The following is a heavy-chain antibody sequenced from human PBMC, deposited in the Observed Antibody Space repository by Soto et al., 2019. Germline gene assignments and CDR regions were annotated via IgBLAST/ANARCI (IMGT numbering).Heavy chain of an antibody. CDR3: ARVAY. Sequence: GGSLRLSCEASGFTFSRVSRNWVRQVPGKGLEWVASISSGSSDTWYADSVKGRFIVSRDNAQNSLFLQMNTLRPEDTAMYYCARVAYWGPGTQVNVSS. V-gene: IGHV3-21*01. J-gene: IGHJ4*02. CDR1: GFTFSRVS. CDR2: ISSGSSDT.